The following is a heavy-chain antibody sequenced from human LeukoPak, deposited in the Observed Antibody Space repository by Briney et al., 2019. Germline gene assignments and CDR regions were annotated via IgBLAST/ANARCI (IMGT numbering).Heavy chain of an antibody. CDR2: IYTSGST. J-gene: IGHJ3*02. CDR1: VGSISSYY. D-gene: IGHD3-22*01. V-gene: IGHV4-4*09. CDR3: ATRRPLDSSGYYFDAFDI. Sequence: PSETLSLTSTVSVGSISSYYWSSIRDRPRKGLEWIGYIYTSGSTNYTPSLKSRVTISVDTSKNQFSLKLRSVTAAHTAVYYCATRRPLDSSGYYFDAFDIWGQGTMATVSS.